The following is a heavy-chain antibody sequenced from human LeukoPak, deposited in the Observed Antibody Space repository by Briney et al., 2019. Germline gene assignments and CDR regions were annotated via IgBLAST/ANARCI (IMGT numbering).Heavy chain of an antibody. V-gene: IGHV4-4*02. CDR2: IYTSGST. CDR3: ARLIVGGYYYYMDV. Sequence: KPSRTLSLTCAVSGGSISSSNWWSWVRQPPGKGLEWIGRIYTSGSTNYNPSLKSRVTMSVDTSKNQFSLKLSSVTAADTAVYYCARLIVGGYYYYMDVWGKGTTVTVSS. CDR1: GGSISSSNW. J-gene: IGHJ6*03. D-gene: IGHD1-26*01.